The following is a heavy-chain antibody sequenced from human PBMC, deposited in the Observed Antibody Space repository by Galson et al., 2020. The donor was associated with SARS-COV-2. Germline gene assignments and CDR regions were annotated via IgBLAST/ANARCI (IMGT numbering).Heavy chain of an antibody. CDR2: ISAYNGNT. V-gene: IGHV1-18*04. J-gene: IGHJ5*02. CDR1: GYTFTSYG. CDR3: ARDRSSTDLNWFDP. D-gene: IGHD3-16*02. Sequence: ASVKVSCKASGYTFTSYGISWVRQAPGQGLEWMGWISAYNGNTNYAQKLQGRVTMTTDTSTSTAYMELRSLRSDDTAVYYCARDRSSTDLNWFDPWGQGTLVTVSS.